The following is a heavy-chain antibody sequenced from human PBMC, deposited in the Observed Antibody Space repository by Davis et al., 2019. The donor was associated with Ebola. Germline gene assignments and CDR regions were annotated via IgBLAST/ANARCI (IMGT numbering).Heavy chain of an antibody. D-gene: IGHD2-2*01. Sequence: ASVKVSCKASGYTFTSYAMHWVRQAPGQRLEWMGWINAGNGNTKYSQKFQGRVTITRDTSASTAYMELSSLRSEDTAVYYCARGGYCSSTSCYEGWFDPWGQGTLVTVSS. CDR1: GYTFTSYA. J-gene: IGHJ5*02. V-gene: IGHV1-3*01. CDR2: INAGNGNT. CDR3: ARGGYCSSTSCYEGWFDP.